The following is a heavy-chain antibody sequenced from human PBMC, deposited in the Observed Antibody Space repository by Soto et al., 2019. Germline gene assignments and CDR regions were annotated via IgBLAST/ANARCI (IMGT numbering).Heavy chain of an antibody. CDR1: GFSLSSAGVG. V-gene: IGHV2-5*02. CDR2: IYWDDNK. J-gene: IGHJ4*02. CDR3: AHRRRDGGIVTSGFDH. D-gene: IGHD2-21*01. Sequence: QITLTESGPTLVKPTQTLTLTCTFSGFSLSSAGVGVAWIRQPPGKALEWLALIYWDDNKPYSPSLQSRLTIPKDISKNQGVLTMSAMDPVDTATYYGAHRRRDGGIVTSGFDHWGQGIRVTVSS.